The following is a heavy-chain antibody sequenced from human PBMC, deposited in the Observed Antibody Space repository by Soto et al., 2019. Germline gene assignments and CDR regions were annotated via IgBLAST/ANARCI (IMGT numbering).Heavy chain of an antibody. Sequence: SETLSLTCAVYGGSFSGYYWSWIRQPPGKGLEWIGEINHSGSTNYNPSLKSRVTISVDTSKNQFSLKLSSVTAADTAVYYCARGRLWVVPAAIRLNWFDPWGQALLLTL. CDR2: INHSGST. CDR1: GGSFSGYY. J-gene: IGHJ5*02. D-gene: IGHD2-2*01. V-gene: IGHV4-34*01. CDR3: ARGRLWVVPAAIRLNWFDP.